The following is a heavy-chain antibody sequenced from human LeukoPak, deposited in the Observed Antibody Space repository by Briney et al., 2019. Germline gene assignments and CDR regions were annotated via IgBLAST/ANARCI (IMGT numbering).Heavy chain of an antibody. D-gene: IGHD3/OR15-3a*01. V-gene: IGHV4-4*09. CDR1: GGSISSYY. CDR2: IYTSGST. Sequence: SETLSLTCTVSGGSISSYYWSWIRQPPGKGLEWIGYIYTSGSTNYNPSLKSRVTISVDTSKNQFSLKLSSVTAADTAVYYCARHFGFLDAWAFDIWGQGTMVTVSS. CDR3: ARHFGFLDAWAFDI. J-gene: IGHJ3*02.